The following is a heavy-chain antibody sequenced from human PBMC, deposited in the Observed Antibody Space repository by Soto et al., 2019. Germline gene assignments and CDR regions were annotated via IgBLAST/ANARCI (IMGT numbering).Heavy chain of an antibody. V-gene: IGHV3-30-3*01. CDR3: ASDLIVGATGFDY. Sequence: QVQLVESGGGVVQPGRSLRLSCAASGFTFSSYAMHWVRQAPGKGLEWVAVISYDGSNKYYADSVKGRFTISRDNSKNTLYLQMNSLRAEDTAVYYCASDLIVGATGFDYWGQGTLVTVSS. CDR2: ISYDGSNK. CDR1: GFTFSSYA. J-gene: IGHJ4*02. D-gene: IGHD1-26*01.